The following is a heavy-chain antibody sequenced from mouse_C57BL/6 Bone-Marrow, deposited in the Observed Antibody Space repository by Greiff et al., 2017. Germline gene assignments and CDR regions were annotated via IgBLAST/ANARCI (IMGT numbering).Heavy chain of an antibody. CDR3: ARQYYGSSHWYFDV. CDR2: ISNLAYSI. Sequence: EVKLMESGGGLVQPGGSLKLSCAASGFTFSDYGMAWVRQAPRKGPEWVAFISNLAYSIYYADTVTGRVTISRENAKNTMYLEMSSLRSEDTAMYYCARQYYGSSHWYFDVWGTWTTVTVSS. J-gene: IGHJ1*03. CDR1: GFTFSDYG. D-gene: IGHD1-1*01. V-gene: IGHV5-15*01.